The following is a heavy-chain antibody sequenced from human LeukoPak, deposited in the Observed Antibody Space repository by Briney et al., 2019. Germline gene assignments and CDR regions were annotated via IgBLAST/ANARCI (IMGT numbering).Heavy chain of an antibody. CDR2: ISRSSGTI. CDR1: GFTFSDYY. Sequence: KSGGSLRLSCAASGFTFSDYYMTWIRQAPGKGLEWVSHISRSSGTIYYADSVQGRFTVSRDNGKKSLYLQMSYLRAEDTAVYYCVREAKMTNILWGQGTLVTASS. CDR3: VREAKMTNIL. J-gene: IGHJ1*01. D-gene: IGHD2-21*01. V-gene: IGHV3-11*01.